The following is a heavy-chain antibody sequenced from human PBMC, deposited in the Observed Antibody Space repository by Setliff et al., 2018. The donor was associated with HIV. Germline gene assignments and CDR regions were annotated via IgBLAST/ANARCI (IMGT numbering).Heavy chain of an antibody. D-gene: IGHD3-10*01. Sequence: GGSLRLSCAASGFTFSSYSMNWVRQAPGKGLEWVSYISSSSSTIYYADSVKGRFTISRDNAKNSLYLQMNSLRAEDTAVYYCARPYYYGSGVGSYYYYYYMDVWGKGTTVTAP. J-gene: IGHJ6*03. V-gene: IGHV3-48*01. CDR2: ISSSSSTI. CDR3: ARPYYYGSGVGSYYYYYYMDV. CDR1: GFTFSSYS.